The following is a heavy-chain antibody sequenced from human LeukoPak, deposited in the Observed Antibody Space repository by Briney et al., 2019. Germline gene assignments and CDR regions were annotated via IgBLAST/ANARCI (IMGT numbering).Heavy chain of an antibody. D-gene: IGHD4-23*01. CDR2: ISGTGGFTTST. J-gene: IGHJ5*02. Sequence: PGGSLRLSCAASGFTFSNYAMTWVRQAPGKGLEWVSTISGTGGFTTSTYYADSVKGRFTISRDNSDNELYLQMDGLRADDTAVYYCVKDRRYVGNSALSWFDPWGQGTLVTVSS. V-gene: IGHV3-23*01. CDR1: GFTFSNYA. CDR3: VKDRRYVGNSALSWFDP.